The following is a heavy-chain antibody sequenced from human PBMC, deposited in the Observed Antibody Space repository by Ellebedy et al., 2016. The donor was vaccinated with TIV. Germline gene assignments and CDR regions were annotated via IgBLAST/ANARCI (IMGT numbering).Heavy chain of an antibody. V-gene: IGHV3-7*03. CDR3: VRDIFTAPGYGMDV. CDR2: VKEDGNEQ. D-gene: IGHD1-14*01. Sequence: GESLKISCAASGFTFSDHYMDWVRQAPGKGLEWVANVKEDGNEQYYVDSVKGRFTISRDNAKNSLYLQMNSLRAEDTAVYYCVRDIFTAPGYGMDVWGQGTTVTVAS. J-gene: IGHJ6*02. CDR1: GFTFSDHY.